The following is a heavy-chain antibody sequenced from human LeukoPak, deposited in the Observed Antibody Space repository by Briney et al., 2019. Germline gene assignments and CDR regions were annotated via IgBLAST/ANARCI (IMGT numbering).Heavy chain of an antibody. J-gene: IGHJ4*02. V-gene: IGHV4-39*07. Sequence: SETLSLTCTASGGSISSSTYYWDWIRQPPGKGLEWIGSIYYSGSTYYNPSLKSRVTISVDTSKNQFSLKLTSVTAADTAVYYCARVGACSGGSCYERGTFYYFDYWGQGTLVTVSS. CDR1: GGSISSSTYY. CDR3: ARVGACSGGSCYERGTFYYFDY. CDR2: IYYSGST. D-gene: IGHD2-15*01.